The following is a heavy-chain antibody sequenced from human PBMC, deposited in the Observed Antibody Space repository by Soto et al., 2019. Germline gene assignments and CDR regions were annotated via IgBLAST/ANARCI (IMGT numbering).Heavy chain of an antibody. CDR2: IWYDGSNT. CDR3: AKKVPGSNPLAS. CDR1: GFTFSSYG. J-gene: IGHJ4*02. D-gene: IGHD1-1*01. V-gene: IGHV3-33*03. Sequence: GGSLRLSCAASGFTFSSYGMHWVRQAPGKGLEWVAIIWYDGSNTYYADSVKGRFTISRDNSKNTLYLQMNSLRVEDTAVYYCAKKVPGSNPLASWGQGALVTVSS.